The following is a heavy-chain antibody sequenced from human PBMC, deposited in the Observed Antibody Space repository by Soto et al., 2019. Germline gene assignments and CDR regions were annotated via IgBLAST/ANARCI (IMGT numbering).Heavy chain of an antibody. J-gene: IGHJ4*02. Sequence: TLSLTCTVSGASISSGRHYWSWIRQHPGKGLEWIGYIFYTGSAYYSPSFESRVAISIDTSKNQFSLTLSSVTAADTAVYYCARDPAYRRYFEYWGQGALVTV. CDR3: ARDPAYRRYFEY. CDR1: GASISSGRHY. V-gene: IGHV4-31*03. CDR2: IFYTGSA. D-gene: IGHD3-16*01.